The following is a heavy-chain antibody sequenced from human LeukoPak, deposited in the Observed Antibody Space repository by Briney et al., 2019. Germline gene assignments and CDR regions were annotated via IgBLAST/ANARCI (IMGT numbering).Heavy chain of an antibody. D-gene: IGHD1-26*01. V-gene: IGHV4-34*01. Sequence: SETLSLTCAVYGGSFSAYYWSWIRQPPGKGLEWIGEINHSGSTNYNPSLKCRVVISVDTSKNQFSLNMNSVTAADTAVYYCARHPTKWELRLSLDYWGQGTLVTVSS. CDR1: GGSFSAYY. J-gene: IGHJ4*02. CDR3: ARHPTKWELRLSLDY. CDR2: INHSGST.